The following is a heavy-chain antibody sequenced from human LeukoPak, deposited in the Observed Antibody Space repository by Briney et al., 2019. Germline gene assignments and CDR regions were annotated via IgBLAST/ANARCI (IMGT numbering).Heavy chain of an antibody. CDR3: ARGMVRGVIIAEDYYYYMDV. D-gene: IGHD3-10*01. Sequence: GGSLRLSCAASGFTFSTYWMSWVRQAPGKGLEWVANIKQDGSEKYYVDSVKGRFTISRDNAKNSLYLQMNSLRAEDTAVYYCARGMVRGVIIAEDYYYYMDVWGKGTTVTVSS. J-gene: IGHJ6*03. V-gene: IGHV3-7*01. CDR2: IKQDGSEK. CDR1: GFTFSTYW.